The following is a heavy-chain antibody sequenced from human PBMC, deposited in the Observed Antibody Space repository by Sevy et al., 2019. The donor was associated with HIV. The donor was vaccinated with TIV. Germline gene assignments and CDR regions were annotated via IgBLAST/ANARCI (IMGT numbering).Heavy chain of an antibody. CDR2: IYYSGRT. Sequence: SDTLSLTCTVSGDSISSYYCSWIRQPPGKGLEWIGYIYYSGRTNYNPSLKSRVTISMDTSKNQFSLKLTSVTAADTAVYYCAGANPYFYYGIDVWGQGTTVTVSS. V-gene: IGHV4-59*07. J-gene: IGHJ6*02. D-gene: IGHD3-10*01. CDR1: GDSISSYY. CDR3: AGANPYFYYGIDV.